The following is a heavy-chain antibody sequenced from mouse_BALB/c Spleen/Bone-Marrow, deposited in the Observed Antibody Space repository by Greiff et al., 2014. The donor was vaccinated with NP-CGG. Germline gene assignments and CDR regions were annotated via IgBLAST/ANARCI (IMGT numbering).Heavy chain of an antibody. V-gene: IGHV1-18*01. CDR1: GYSFTGYT. Sequence: EVQLQESGPELVKPGASMKISCKASGYSFTGYTMNWVKQSHGKNLEWIGLINPYNDGTRYNQKFKGKATLTVDRSSSTAYMELLSLTSEDSAVYYCARGPPLYYDYGFDYWGQGTTLTVPS. CDR3: ARGPPLYYDYGFDY. CDR2: INPYNDGT. J-gene: IGHJ2*01. D-gene: IGHD2-4*01.